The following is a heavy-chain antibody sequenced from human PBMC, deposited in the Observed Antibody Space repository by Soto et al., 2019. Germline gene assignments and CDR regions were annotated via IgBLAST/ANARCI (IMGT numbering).Heavy chain of an antibody. CDR1: GGSFSGYY. J-gene: IGHJ5*02. CDR2: INHSGST. D-gene: IGHD5-18*01. V-gene: IGHV4-34*01. Sequence: SETLSLTCAVYGGSFSGYYWSWIRQPPGKGLEWIGEINHSGSTNYNPSLKSRVTISVDTSKNQFSLKLSSVTAADTAVYYCARDGYSYGKKNNWFDPWGQGTLVTVSS. CDR3: ARDGYSYGKKNNWFDP.